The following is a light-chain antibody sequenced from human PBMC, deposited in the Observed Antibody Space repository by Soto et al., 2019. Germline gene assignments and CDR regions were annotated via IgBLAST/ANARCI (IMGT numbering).Light chain of an antibody. CDR1: QGISSY. J-gene: IGKJ1*01. CDR3: QQYYSYPQT. CDR2: AAS. Sequence: AILMTQSPSSFSSSTGERVTITCRASQGISSYLAWYQQKPGKAPKLLIYAASTLQSGVPSRFSGSGSGTDFTLTISCLQSEDFATYYCQQYYSYPQTFGQGTKVEIK. V-gene: IGKV1-8*01.